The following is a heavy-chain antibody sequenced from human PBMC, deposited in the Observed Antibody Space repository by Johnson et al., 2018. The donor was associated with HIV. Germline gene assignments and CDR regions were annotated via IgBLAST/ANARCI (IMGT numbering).Heavy chain of an antibody. CDR2: ISYDGSNK. Sequence: QVQLVESGGGVVQPGRSLRLSCAASGFAFSSYAMHWVRQAPGKGLEWVAVISYDGSNKYYADSVKGRFTISRDNSKNTLYLQMNSLRAEDTAGYYCARDREDPSDSYGAFDIWGQGTMVTVSS. CDR1: GFAFSSYA. D-gene: IGHD5-18*01. V-gene: IGHV3-30-3*01. J-gene: IGHJ3*02. CDR3: ARDREDPSDSYGAFDI.